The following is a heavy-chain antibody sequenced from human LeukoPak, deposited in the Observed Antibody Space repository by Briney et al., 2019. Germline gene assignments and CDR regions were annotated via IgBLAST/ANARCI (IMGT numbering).Heavy chain of an antibody. Sequence: SVPLSLTCSVAVGSFSSYYWSWMRQLPGQGMDWIGYIYYSGSTNYNPSLKSRVTISIDTSKNEFSLKLSSVTAADTAVYYCASRRVGAFDYWGQGTLVTVSS. CDR1: VGSFSSYY. CDR2: IYYSGST. D-gene: IGHD1-26*01. V-gene: IGHV4-59*08. J-gene: IGHJ4*02. CDR3: ASRRVGAFDY.